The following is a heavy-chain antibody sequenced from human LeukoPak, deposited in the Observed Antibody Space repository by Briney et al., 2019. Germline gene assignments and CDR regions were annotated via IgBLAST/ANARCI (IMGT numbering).Heavy chain of an antibody. CDR2: INPNTAGT. CDR1: GYTFTGYY. Sequence: AAVKDSCKASGYTFTGYYVHWVRQTPGQGLEWMGWINPNTAGTQYVQEFQGRVTMTRDTSSSTACMELSRLKSDDTAVYYCATYSGPLGYWGQGTLVTVSS. D-gene: IGHD6-19*01. CDR3: ATYSGPLGY. J-gene: IGHJ4*02. V-gene: IGHV1-2*02.